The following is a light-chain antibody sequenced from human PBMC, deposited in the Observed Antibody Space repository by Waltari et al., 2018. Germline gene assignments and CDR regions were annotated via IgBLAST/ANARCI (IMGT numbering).Light chain of an antibody. CDR3: TSYAGSDKLL. V-gene: IGLV2-8*01. CDR1: SSDVGTYNF. Sequence: QSALTQPPSASGSPGQSVTIPCTGSSSDVGTYNFVSWYQQHPGKAPKLMIYEVTKRPSGVPERFSGSKSGNTASLSVSGLQAEDEADYYCTSYAGSDKLLFGGGTKLTVL. CDR2: EVT. J-gene: IGLJ3*02.